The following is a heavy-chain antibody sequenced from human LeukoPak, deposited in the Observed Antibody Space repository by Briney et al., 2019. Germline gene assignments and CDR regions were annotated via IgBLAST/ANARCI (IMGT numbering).Heavy chain of an antibody. Sequence: SETLSLTCAVYGGSFSGYYWSWIRQPPGKGLEWIGEINHSGSTNYNPSLKSRVTISVDTSKNQFSLKLSSVTAADTAVYYCARQETIHDYGDSRTDYATFDYWGQGTLVTVSS. CDR3: ARQETIHDYGDSRTDYATFDY. CDR2: INHSGST. D-gene: IGHD4-17*01. V-gene: IGHV4-34*01. J-gene: IGHJ4*02. CDR1: GGSFSGYY.